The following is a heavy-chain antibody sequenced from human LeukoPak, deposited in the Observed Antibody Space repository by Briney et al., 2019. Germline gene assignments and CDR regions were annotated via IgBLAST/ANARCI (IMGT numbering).Heavy chain of an antibody. CDR2: ISGSGGST. D-gene: IGHD1-26*01. CDR1: GFTFSSYA. Sequence: GGSLRLSCAASGFTFSSYAMSWVRQAPGKGLEWVSAISGSGGSTYYADSVKGRFTISRDNSKNTLYLQMNSLRAEDTAVYYCAKVGQWELASGFYYYYGMDVWGQGTTVTVSS. V-gene: IGHV3-23*01. J-gene: IGHJ6*02. CDR3: AKVGQWELASGFYYYYGMDV.